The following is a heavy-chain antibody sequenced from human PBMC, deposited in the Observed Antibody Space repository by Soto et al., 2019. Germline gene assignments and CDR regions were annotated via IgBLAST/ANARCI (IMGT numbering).Heavy chain of an antibody. CDR3: ARPADINFPCGAFGI. CDR2: IYPDNSYT. CDR1: GNSFSGYW. D-gene: IGHD2-21*01. V-gene: IGHV5-51*01. J-gene: IGHJ3*02. Sequence: PGESLTVSCKGSGNSFSGYWIGRVRQRPEKSLEWMGIIYPDNSYTRYSPYFEGQVTISADKSISTAYLQWNSLTASYTPVYYCARPADINFPCGAFGIWGQGQVVTVSS.